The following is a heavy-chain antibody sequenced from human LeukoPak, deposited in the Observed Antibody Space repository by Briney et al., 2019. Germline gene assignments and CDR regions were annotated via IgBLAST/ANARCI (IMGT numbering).Heavy chain of an antibody. J-gene: IGHJ6*03. CDR1: GFTFSDHY. V-gene: IGHV3-72*01. CDR2: TRNKANSYTT. Sequence: PGGSLRLSCAASGFTFSDHYMDWVRQAPGKGLEWVGRTRNKANSYTTEYAASVKGRFTISRDDSKNSLYLQMNSLKTEDTAVYYCARGWSPLSTLLEDYYMDVWGKGTTVTVSS. D-gene: IGHD2-15*01. CDR3: ARGWSPLSTLLEDYYMDV.